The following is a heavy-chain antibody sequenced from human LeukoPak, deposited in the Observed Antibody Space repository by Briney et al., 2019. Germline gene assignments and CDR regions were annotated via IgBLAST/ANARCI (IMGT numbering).Heavy chain of an antibody. J-gene: IGHJ5*02. V-gene: IGHV3-23*01. CDR3: AKVKGWFDP. Sequence: GTLSLTCAVSGGSISSNSWWTWVRQAPGKGLEWVSAISGSGGSTYYADSVKGRFTISRDNSKNTLYLQMNSLRAEDTAVYYCAKVKGWFDPWGQGTLVTVSS. CDR1: GGSISSNS. CDR2: ISGSGGST.